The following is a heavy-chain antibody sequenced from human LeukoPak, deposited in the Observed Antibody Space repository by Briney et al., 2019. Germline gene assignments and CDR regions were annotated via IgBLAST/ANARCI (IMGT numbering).Heavy chain of an antibody. Sequence: GGSLRLSCAAFGFPLSSYAMSWVRQAPGKGLEWVSATSSSDAGTYHADSVRGRFTISRDNSKNTLYLQMNSLRAEDTALYYCAKGSVRYYYDLWGQGTLVTVSS. CDR3: AKGSVRYYYDL. D-gene: IGHD3/OR15-3a*01. V-gene: IGHV3-23*01. CDR2: TSSSDAGT. J-gene: IGHJ4*02. CDR1: GFPLSSYA.